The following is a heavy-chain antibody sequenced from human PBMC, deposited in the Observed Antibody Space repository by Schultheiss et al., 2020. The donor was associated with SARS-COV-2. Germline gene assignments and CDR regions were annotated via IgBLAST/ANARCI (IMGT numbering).Heavy chain of an antibody. V-gene: IGHV3-30*18. CDR2: ISYDGSDE. D-gene: IGHD6-19*01. J-gene: IGHJ4*02. CDR1: GFTFSSYG. Sequence: GESLKISCAASGFTFSSYGMSWVRQTPGKGLEWVAIISYDGSDEYYAESVKGRFTISRDDSKNTVYLQMNTLRTEDTAVYYCAKDRAGGWLGRGYFDYWGQGTLVTVSS. CDR3: AKDRAGGWLGRGYFDY.